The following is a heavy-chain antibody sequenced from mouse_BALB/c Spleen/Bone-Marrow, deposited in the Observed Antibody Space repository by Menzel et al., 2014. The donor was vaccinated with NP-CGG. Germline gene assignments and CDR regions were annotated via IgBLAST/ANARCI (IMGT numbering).Heavy chain of an antibody. V-gene: IGHV4-1*02. Sequence: EVQLVESGGGLVQPGGSLKLSCAASGFDFRRYWMSWVRQAPGKGLEWIGEINPESSTINYTPSLKDKFIISRDNAKNTLYLQMSKVRSGDTALYYCARLGYYGYFVDWGQGTTLTVSS. D-gene: IGHD2-3*01. J-gene: IGHJ2*01. CDR1: GFDFRRYW. CDR2: INPESSTI. CDR3: ARLGYYGYFVD.